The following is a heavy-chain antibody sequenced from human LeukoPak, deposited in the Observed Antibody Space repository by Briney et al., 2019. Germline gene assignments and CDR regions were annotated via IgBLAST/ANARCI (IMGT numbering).Heavy chain of an antibody. CDR2: ISYDGSSK. Sequence: GGSLRLSCAASGFTFSSYSMNWVRQAPGKGLEWVAVISYDGSSKYYADSVKGRFTISRDNSKNTLYLQMNSLRAEDTAVYYCAGYCSSTSCHMRRDYWGQGTLVTVSS. D-gene: IGHD2-2*01. J-gene: IGHJ4*02. CDR1: GFTFSSYS. V-gene: IGHV3-30*03. CDR3: AGYCSSTSCHMRRDY.